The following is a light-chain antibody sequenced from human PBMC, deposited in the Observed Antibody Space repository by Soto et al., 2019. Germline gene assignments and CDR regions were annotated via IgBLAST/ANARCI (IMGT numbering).Light chain of an antibody. Sequence: EIVLTQSPGTLSLSPGDRATLSCRASQNLGSGYLAWYQQKPGQAPRILIYAASTRATGIPDRFSGSGSGTGYSLTISRLEPEDFAVYYCQQYDTSPRTFGQGTKVDIK. V-gene: IGKV3-20*01. CDR1: QNLGSGY. J-gene: IGKJ1*01. CDR2: AAS. CDR3: QQYDTSPRT.